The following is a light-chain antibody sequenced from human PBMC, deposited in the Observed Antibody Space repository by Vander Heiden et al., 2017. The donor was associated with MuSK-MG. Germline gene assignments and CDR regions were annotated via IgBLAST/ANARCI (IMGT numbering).Light chain of an antibody. J-gene: IGLJ2*01. Sequence: SYELTQPPSGTVYRGETASITCSGDKLGNKYFYWYQQKPGQSHVLVIDEDTKRTAGIPERFSGSNSGNTATLTISGTQTLAEADYYCQAWDSGTGLFGGGTKLAVL. CDR1: KLGNKY. CDR3: QAWDSGTGL. V-gene: IGLV3-1*01. CDR2: EDT.